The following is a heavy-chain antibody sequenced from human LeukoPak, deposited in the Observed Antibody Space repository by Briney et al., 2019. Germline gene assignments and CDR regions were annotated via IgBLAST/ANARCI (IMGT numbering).Heavy chain of an antibody. J-gene: IGHJ6*03. D-gene: IGHD3-3*01. CDR1: GGTFSSYA. CDR3: ARDSGAYDFWSGFFRMDV. V-gene: IGHV1-69*06. CDR2: IIPIFGTA. Sequence: SAKVSCKASGGTFSSYAISWVRQAPGQGLEWMGRIIPIFGTANYAQKFQGRVTITADKSTSTAYMELSSLRSEDTAVYYCARDSGAYDFWSGFFRMDVWGKGTTVTVSS.